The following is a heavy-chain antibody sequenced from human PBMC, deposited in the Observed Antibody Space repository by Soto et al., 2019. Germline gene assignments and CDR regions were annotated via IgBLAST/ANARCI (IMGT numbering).Heavy chain of an antibody. V-gene: IGHV1-18*01. CDR1: GYSFTSYG. CDR3: GRCRTDSYAMDV. D-gene: IGHD5-18*01. CDR2: ISPYNGRT. Sequence: QVHLVQSGSDVEKPGASVKVSCKASGYSFTSYGIGWVRQVTGQGPEGMGWISPYNGRTNYAQSVEVRVVMTTAISTNTVYWELLSLRSDDSAIYYCGRCRTDSYAMDVWGQGTTVTVSS. J-gene: IGHJ6*02.